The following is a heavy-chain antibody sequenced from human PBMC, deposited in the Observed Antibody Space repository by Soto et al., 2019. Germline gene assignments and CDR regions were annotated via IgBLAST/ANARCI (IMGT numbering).Heavy chain of an antibody. CDR3: ARDLGVDTAMASGAFDI. Sequence: GASVKVSCKASGGTFSSYAISWVRQAPGQGLEWMGGIIPIFGTANYAQKFQGRVTITADESTSTAYMGLSSLRSEDTAVYYCARDLGVDTAMASGAFDIWGQGTMLTVS. J-gene: IGHJ3*02. V-gene: IGHV1-69*13. CDR1: GGTFSSYA. CDR2: IIPIFGTA. D-gene: IGHD5-18*01.